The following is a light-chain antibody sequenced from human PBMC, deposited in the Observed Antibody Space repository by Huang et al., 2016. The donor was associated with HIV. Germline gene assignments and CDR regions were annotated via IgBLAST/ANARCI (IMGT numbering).Light chain of an antibody. CDR3: MQALQTPWT. CDR2: FSS. J-gene: IGKJ1*01. V-gene: IGKV2-28*01. Sequence: DIVMTQSPLSLPVTHGEPAAISCRSNQSLLHGNGYNYLDWYLQKPGQSPQLLIYFSSVRASGVSDRFSGSGSGTNFTLQISRVGTEDVGVYYCMQALQTPWTFGQGTKVEIK. CDR1: QSLLHGNGYNY.